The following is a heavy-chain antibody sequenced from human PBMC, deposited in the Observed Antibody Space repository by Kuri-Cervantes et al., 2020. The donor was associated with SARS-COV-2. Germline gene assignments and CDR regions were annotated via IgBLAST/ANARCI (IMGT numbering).Heavy chain of an antibody. CDR2: ITSDGDET. D-gene: IGHD3-3*01. Sequence: GGSLRLSCSPSEFIFSSSVIHWVRQAPGKWLESVSGITSDGDETYYAVSMKGRLIISRDNTKNTMFLQMSSVRPEDTSVYYCVKGLQSFEWLSLGFWGQGTLVTVSS. CDR3: VKGLQSFEWLSLGF. CDR1: EFIFSSSV. V-gene: IGHV3-64D*06. J-gene: IGHJ4*02.